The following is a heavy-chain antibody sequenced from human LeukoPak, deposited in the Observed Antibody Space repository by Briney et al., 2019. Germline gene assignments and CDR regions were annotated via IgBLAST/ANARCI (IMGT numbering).Heavy chain of an antibody. CDR2: ISWNSGSI. CDR1: GFTFDDYA. D-gene: IGHD5-18*01. Sequence: GRSLRLSCAASGFTFDDYAMHWVRQAPGKGPEWVSGISWNSGSIGYADSVKGRFTISRDNAKNSLYLQMNSLRAEDTAVYYCAKEGDTAIGLDYWGQGTLVTVSS. J-gene: IGHJ4*02. CDR3: AKEGDTAIGLDY. V-gene: IGHV3-9*01.